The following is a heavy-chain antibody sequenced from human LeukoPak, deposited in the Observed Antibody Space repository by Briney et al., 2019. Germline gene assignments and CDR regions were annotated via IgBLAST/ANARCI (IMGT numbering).Heavy chain of an antibody. V-gene: IGHV4-59*01. CDR1: GGSISSYY. D-gene: IGHD3-16*01. J-gene: IGHJ4*02. CDR3: ARDRALGSGKYYFDY. Sequence: TSETLSLTCTVSGGSISSYYWSWIRQPPGKGLEWLGYIDYTGFTNYNPSLKSRVTISVDTSQNQFSLKLSSVTAADTALYYCARDRALGSGKYYFDYWGQGTLVTVSA. CDR2: IDYTGFT.